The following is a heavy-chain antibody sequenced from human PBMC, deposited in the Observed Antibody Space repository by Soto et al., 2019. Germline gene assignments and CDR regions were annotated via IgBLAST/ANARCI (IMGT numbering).Heavy chain of an antibody. V-gene: IGHV4-39*01. Sequence: QLQLQESGPGLVKPSETLSLTCSVSGGSISSRTFWWAWIRQPPGKGLERIGDMYYSGSSYSSPTLKGRVTLPVDTSKNQLSLKLKSVTAADTAVYYCARHPRDDYNYGGSGIFDYWGQGTLVTVSS. D-gene: IGHD4-4*01. CDR2: MYYSGSS. CDR1: GGSISSRTFW. CDR3: ARHPRDDYNYGGSGIFDY. J-gene: IGHJ4*02.